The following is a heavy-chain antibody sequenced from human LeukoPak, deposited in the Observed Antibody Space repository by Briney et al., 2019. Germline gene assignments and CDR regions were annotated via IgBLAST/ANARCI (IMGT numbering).Heavy chain of an antibody. V-gene: IGHV3-21*01. CDR1: GFTFSSYT. D-gene: IGHD1-1*01. Sequence: GGSLRLSCAASGFTFSSYTMNWVRQAPGKGLEWVSSISTGSTYIYYADSVKGRFTVSRDNAKNSLYLQMNSLRAEDTAVYYCARDLAGTGLSVFDLWGQGTMVTVSS. CDR2: ISTGSTYI. CDR3: ARDLAGTGLSVFDL. J-gene: IGHJ3*01.